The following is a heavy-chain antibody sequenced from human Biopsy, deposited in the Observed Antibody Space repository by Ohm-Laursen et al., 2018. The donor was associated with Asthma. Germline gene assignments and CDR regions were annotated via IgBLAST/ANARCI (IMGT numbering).Heavy chain of an antibody. CDR1: GFTFDDYA. CDR3: ARDASTGGYIDY. J-gene: IGHJ4*02. Sequence: SLRLSCTASGFTFDDYAMHWARQAPGKGLEWVSSITSSSSYIFYADSVKGRFTISRDNPRNSLYLQMNSLRAEDTAVYYCARDASTGGYIDYWGLGTLVTVSS. D-gene: IGHD7-27*01. CDR2: ITSSSSYI. V-gene: IGHV3-21*01.